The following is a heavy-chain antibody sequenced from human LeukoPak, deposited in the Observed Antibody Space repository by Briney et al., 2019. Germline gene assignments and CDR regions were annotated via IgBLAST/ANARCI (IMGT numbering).Heavy chain of an antibody. CDR1: GYTFTGYY. CDR3: ARDGLGGSSMFDP. J-gene: IGHJ5*02. V-gene: IGHV1-2*02. Sequence: ASVKVSFKASGYTFTGYYMHWVRQAPGQGLEWMGWINPNSGGTNYAQKFQGRVTMTRDTSISTAYMELSRLRSDDTAVYYCARDGLGGSSMFDPWGQGTLVTVSS. CDR2: INPNSGGT. D-gene: IGHD1-26*01.